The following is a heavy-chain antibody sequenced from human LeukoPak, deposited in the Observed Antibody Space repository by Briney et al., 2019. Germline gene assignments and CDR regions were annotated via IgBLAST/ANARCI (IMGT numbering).Heavy chain of an antibody. Sequence: GGSLRLSCAASGFTFSSYAMSWVRQAPGKGLEWVSAISGSGGSTYYAGSGNGLFTTARNNSKNTLYLQMNSLRAEETALYYCAKESYSAIDYWGQGTLVTVSS. J-gene: IGHJ4*02. CDR1: GFTFSSYA. CDR2: ISGSGGST. V-gene: IGHV3-23*01. CDR3: AKESYSAIDY. D-gene: IGHD5-18*01.